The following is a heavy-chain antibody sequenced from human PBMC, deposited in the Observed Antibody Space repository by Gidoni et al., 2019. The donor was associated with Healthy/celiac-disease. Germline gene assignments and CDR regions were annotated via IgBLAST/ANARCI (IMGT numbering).Heavy chain of an antibody. D-gene: IGHD3-22*01. CDR2: IYWDDDK. Sequence: QITLKESGPPLVTPTQTLTLTCPFSVFSLSPRRVGVRWIRQPPGKALEWLALIYWDDDKRYSPSLKSRLTITKDTSKNQVVLTMTNMDPVDTATYYCARLFYYDSSGYQPILDYWGQGTLVTVSS. V-gene: IGHV2-5*02. CDR1: VFSLSPRRVG. CDR3: ARLFYYDSSGYQPILDY. J-gene: IGHJ4*02.